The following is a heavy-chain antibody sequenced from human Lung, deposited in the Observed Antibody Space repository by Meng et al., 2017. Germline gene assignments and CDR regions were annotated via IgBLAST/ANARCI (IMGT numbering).Heavy chain of an antibody. Sequence: SQTLSLTCAISGDSVSSNSAAWNWIRQSPSRGLEWLGRTYYGSRWYNDYAVSAKSRITINPDTSKNQFSLHLDSVTPEDTAVYYCAKGGSSWYSFPFDIWGQGTMVTVSS. V-gene: IGHV6-1*01. CDR3: AKGGSSWYSFPFDI. CDR2: TYYGSRWYN. CDR1: GDSVSSNSAA. J-gene: IGHJ3*02. D-gene: IGHD6-13*01.